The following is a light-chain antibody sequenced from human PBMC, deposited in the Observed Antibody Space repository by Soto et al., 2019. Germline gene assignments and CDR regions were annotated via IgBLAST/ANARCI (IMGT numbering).Light chain of an antibody. Sequence: DIQMTQSPSSLSASVGDRVTLTCRASQGIRNLLVWYQQKPEKAPKSLIYGTSNLESGVPSRFSGSGSGTDYTLTISSLKTEDFATYYCQQYDSYTITFGQGTRLENK. CDR2: GTS. V-gene: IGKV1D-16*01. CDR1: QGIRNL. CDR3: QQYDSYTIT. J-gene: IGKJ5*01.